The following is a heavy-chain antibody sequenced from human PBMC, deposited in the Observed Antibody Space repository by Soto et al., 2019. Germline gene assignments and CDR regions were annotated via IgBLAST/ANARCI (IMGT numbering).Heavy chain of an antibody. V-gene: IGHV3-74*01. CDR2: INGVGTYT. D-gene: IGHD3-3*01. CDR1: GFTFSNYW. J-gene: IGHJ4*02. Sequence: EVQLVESGGGSGQPGGSLRLSCAASGFTFSNYWINWVRQAPGKGPVWVSRINGVGTYTNYADSVKGRFSISRDNAENTVYLQMNSLRAEDTAMYYCVRDFRSSDYWGQGTLVTVSS. CDR3: VRDFRSSDY.